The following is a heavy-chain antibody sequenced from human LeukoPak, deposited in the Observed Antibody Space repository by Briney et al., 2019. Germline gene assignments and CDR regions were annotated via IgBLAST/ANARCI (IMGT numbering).Heavy chain of an antibody. CDR2: IYSDITT. V-gene: IGHV3-53*01. Sequence: GGSLRLSCAASGFSDSSNYMSWVRQDPGMGLEWVSIIYSDITTYYLDSVKGRFTISRDNSKNTLYLQMNSLRAEDTAVYYCAKALRQWLVITSWGQGTLVTVSP. D-gene: IGHD6-19*01. J-gene: IGHJ5*02. CDR3: AKALRQWLVITS. CDR1: GFSDSSNY.